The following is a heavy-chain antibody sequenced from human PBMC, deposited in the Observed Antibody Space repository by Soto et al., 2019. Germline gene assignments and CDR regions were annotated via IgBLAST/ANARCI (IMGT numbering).Heavy chain of an antibody. D-gene: IGHD2-15*01. CDR3: AKDPRGCSGGSCYSDY. Sequence: PGGSLRLSCAASGFTFSSYAMSWVRQAPGKGLEWVSAISGSGGSTYYADSVKGRFTISRDNSKNTLYLQMNSLRAEDTAVYYCAKDPRGCSGGSCYSDYWGQGTLVTVSS. V-gene: IGHV3-23*01. CDR2: ISGSGGST. J-gene: IGHJ4*02. CDR1: GFTFSSYA.